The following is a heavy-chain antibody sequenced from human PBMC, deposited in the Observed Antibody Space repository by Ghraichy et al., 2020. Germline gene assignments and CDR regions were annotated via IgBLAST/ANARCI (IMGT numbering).Heavy chain of an antibody. CDR2: ISGSGRTA. CDR3: AKDLLGVVPTGSWFDP. V-gene: IGHV3-23*01. J-gene: IGHJ5*02. Sequence: GGSLRLSCAASGSNISNYAMTWVRQAPGKGLEWVSSISGSGRTAFYADSVKGRFTISRDKSKNALYLEMKSLRVDDTAIYFCAKDLLGVVPTGSWFDPWGQGTPVTVSS. D-gene: IGHD2-2*01. CDR1: GSNISNYA.